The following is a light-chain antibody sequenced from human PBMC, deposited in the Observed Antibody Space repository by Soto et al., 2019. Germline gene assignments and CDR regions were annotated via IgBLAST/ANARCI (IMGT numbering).Light chain of an antibody. CDR3: QQVNSYPLT. CDR1: QGISSY. Sequence: DIPLTQSPAFLSASVGDRVTITCRASQGISSYLAWYQQKPGKAPKLLVYAASTLQSGVPSRFSGSGSGTEFTLTISSLQPEDFATYYGQQVNSYPLTFGGGTKVEIK. J-gene: IGKJ4*01. V-gene: IGKV1-9*01. CDR2: AAS.